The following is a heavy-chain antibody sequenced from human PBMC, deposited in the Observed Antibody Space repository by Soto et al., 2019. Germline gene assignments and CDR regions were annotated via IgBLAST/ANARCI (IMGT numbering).Heavy chain of an antibody. J-gene: IGHJ3*01. D-gene: IGHD2-21*01. CDR3: ARDFSPPGEFFYYAFDV. CDR2: IKRDGTVT. V-gene: IGHV3-7*04. CDR1: GFTFSAFW. Sequence: EVQLVESGGGLVQPGESLRLSCAASGFTFSAFWMTWLRQAPGKGLEWVANIKRDGTVTHYGDSVEGRCTLSRDNAQNSLFLQLNRLRPEDTAMYYCARDFSPPGEFFYYAFDVWGQGTFVTVSS.